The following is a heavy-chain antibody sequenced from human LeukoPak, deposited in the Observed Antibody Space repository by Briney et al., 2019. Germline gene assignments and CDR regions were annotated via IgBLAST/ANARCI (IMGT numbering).Heavy chain of an antibody. Sequence: PSETLSLTCTVSGGSISSYYWSWIRQPPGKGLEWIGYIYYSGSTNYNPSLKSRVTISVDTSKNQFSLKLSSVTAADTAVYYCARVPYDSSGYYCSYYYYGMDVWGQGTTVTVSS. CDR1: GGSISSYY. CDR2: IYYSGST. D-gene: IGHD3-22*01. V-gene: IGHV4-59*01. J-gene: IGHJ6*02. CDR3: ARVPYDSSGYYCSYYYYGMDV.